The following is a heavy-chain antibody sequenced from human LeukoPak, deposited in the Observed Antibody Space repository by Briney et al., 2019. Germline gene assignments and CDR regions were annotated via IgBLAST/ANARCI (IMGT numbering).Heavy chain of an antibody. CDR1: GFTFSSYA. Sequence: GGSLRLSCAASGFTFSSYAMHWVRQAPGKGLEWVAVISYDGSNKYYADSVKGRFTISRDNAKNSLYLQTSSLRAEDTAVYYCGRADQKWFGESMVDYWGQGTLVTVSS. V-gene: IGHV3-30*04. CDR2: ISYDGSNK. J-gene: IGHJ4*02. CDR3: GRADQKWFGESMVDY. D-gene: IGHD3-10*01.